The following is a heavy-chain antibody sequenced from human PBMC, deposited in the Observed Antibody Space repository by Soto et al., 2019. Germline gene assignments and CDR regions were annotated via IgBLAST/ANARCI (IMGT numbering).Heavy chain of an antibody. CDR2: IIPIFGTA. CDR1: GGTLSSYA. D-gene: IGHD5-12*01. Sequence: ASVKVSCKASGGTLSSYAISWVRQAPGQGLEWMGGIIPIFGTANYAQKFQGRVTITADESTSTAYMELSSLRSEDTAVYYCAAEMATITRSAFDIWGQGTMVTVSS. J-gene: IGHJ3*02. V-gene: IGHV1-69*13. CDR3: AAEMATITRSAFDI.